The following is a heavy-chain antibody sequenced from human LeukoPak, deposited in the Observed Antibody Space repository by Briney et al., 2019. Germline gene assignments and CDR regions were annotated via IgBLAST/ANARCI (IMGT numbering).Heavy chain of an antibody. Sequence: ASVKVSCKASGYTFTSYGISWVRQAPGQGLEWMGWISAYNGNTNYAQKLQGRVTMTTDTSTSTAYMELRGLRSDDTAVYYCARIKDSSGYFFWFDPWGQGTLVTVSS. J-gene: IGHJ5*02. CDR3: ARIKDSSGYFFWFDP. D-gene: IGHD3-22*01. CDR2: ISAYNGNT. CDR1: GYTFTSYG. V-gene: IGHV1-18*01.